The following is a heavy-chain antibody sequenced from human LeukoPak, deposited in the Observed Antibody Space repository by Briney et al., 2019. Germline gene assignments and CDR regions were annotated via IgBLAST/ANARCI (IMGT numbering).Heavy chain of an antibody. J-gene: IGHJ2*01. V-gene: IGHV4-59*01. CDR2: IYYSGST. CDR3: ARLKGLGDWYFDL. D-gene: IGHD3/OR15-3a*01. CDR1: GASISSYY. Sequence: SETLSLTCTVSGASISSYYWSWIRQPPGKGLEWIGYIYYSGSTNYNPSLKSRVIISVDTSKNQFSLKLSSVTAADTAVYYCARLKGLGDWYFDLWGRGTLVTVSS.